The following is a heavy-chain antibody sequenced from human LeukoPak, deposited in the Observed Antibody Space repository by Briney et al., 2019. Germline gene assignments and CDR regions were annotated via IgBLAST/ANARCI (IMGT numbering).Heavy chain of an antibody. V-gene: IGHV4-4*07. CDR2: IYTSGST. Sequence: SETLSLTCTVSGGSISSYYWSWIWQPAGKGLEWIGRIYTSGSTNYNPSLKSRVTMSVDTSKNQFSLKLSSVTAADTAVYYCARDPAIYYYHYGMDVWGQGTTVTVSS. CDR3: ARDPAIYYYHYGMDV. CDR1: GGSISSYY. J-gene: IGHJ6*02.